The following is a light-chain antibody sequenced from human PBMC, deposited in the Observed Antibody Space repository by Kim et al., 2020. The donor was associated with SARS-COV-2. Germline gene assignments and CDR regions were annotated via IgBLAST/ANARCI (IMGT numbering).Light chain of an antibody. CDR2: GQN. J-gene: IGLJ3*02. Sequence: AIGQTGRVTYQDDSLRRYDASGYQRKPGQAPILVIYGQNNPPSGFPDQFSGSSSGNTASLTITGAQAEDEAVYYCNSRESSGNQWVYGEGTRQTVL. CDR3: NSRESSGNQWV. CDR1: SLRRYD. V-gene: IGLV3-19*01.